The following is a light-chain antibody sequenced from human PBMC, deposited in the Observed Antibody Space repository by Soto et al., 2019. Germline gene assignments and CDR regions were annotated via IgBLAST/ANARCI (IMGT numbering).Light chain of an antibody. CDR2: EVS. CDR1: SSDVGGYNY. V-gene: IGLV2-14*01. Sequence: QSALTQPASVSGSPGQSIAISCTGTSSDVGGYNYVSWYQQHPGKAHKLMIYEVSNRPSGVSNRFSGSKSGNTASLTISGLQAEDEADYYCSSYTSSSTRVFGGGAKLTVL. CDR3: SSYTSSSTRV. J-gene: IGLJ3*02.